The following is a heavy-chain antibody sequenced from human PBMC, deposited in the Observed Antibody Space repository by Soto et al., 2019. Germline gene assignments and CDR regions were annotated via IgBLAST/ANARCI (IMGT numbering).Heavy chain of an antibody. V-gene: IGHV4-30-4*01. D-gene: IGHD3-22*01. CDR2: IYYSGST. Sequence: SETLSLTCTVSGGSISSGDYYWSWIRQPPGKGLEWIGYIYYSGSTYYNPSLKSRVTISVDTSKNQFSLKPSSVTAADTAVYYCARDSSGYYPHYYYGMDVWGQGTTVTVSS. J-gene: IGHJ6*02. CDR1: GGSISSGDYY. CDR3: ARDSSGYYPHYYYGMDV.